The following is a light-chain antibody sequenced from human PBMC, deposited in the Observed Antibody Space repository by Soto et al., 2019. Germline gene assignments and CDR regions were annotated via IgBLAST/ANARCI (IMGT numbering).Light chain of an antibody. V-gene: IGLV2-11*01. CDR1: SIDVGSYNF. J-gene: IGLJ1*01. CDR2: DVA. Sequence: QSALTQPRSVYWSPGQSVTISCTVTSIDVGSYNFVSWHQQHPGKAPKLMIYDVAKRPSGVPDRFSGYKSGNTASPTISGLQAEDEADYYCCTFAGRYSYVFGSGTKVTVL. CDR3: CTFAGRYSYV.